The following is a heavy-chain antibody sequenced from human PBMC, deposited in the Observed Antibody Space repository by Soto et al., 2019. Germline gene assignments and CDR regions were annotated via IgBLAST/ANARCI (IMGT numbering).Heavy chain of an antibody. CDR1: GFTFSSYG. V-gene: IGHV3-30*18. J-gene: IGHJ4*02. D-gene: IGHD2-15*01. CDR3: AKDPVGYCSGGSCLYFDY. Sequence: PGGSLRLSCAASGFTFSSYGMHWVRQAPGKGLEWVAVISYDGSNKYYPDSVKGRVTISRDNSKNTLYLQMNSLRAEDTAVYYCAKDPVGYCSGGSCLYFDYWGQGTLVTVSS. CDR2: ISYDGSNK.